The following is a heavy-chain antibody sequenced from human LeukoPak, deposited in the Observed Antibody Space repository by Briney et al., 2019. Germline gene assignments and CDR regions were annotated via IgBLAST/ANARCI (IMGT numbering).Heavy chain of an antibody. V-gene: IGHV3-33*01. CDR2: IWYDGSNK. J-gene: IGHJ4*02. CDR1: GFTFSNYG. Sequence: PGGSLRLSCEASGFTFSNYGMHWVRQAPGKGLEWVALIWYDGSNKYYADSVKGRFTISRDNSKNTLSLQMNSLRAEDTAVYYCARDLSVRGLGLIVMGRDYFDYWGQGTLVTVSS. CDR3: ARDLSVRGLGLIVMGRDYFDY. D-gene: IGHD3-16*02.